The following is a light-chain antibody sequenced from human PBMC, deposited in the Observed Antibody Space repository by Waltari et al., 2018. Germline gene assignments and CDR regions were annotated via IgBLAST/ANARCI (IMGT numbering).Light chain of an antibody. J-gene: IGKJ2*01. CDR1: QSLVHRDGNTY. Sequence: DVVMTQSPLSLPVTLGQPASISCTSSQSLVHRDGNTYLIWFQQRPGQSPRRLIYKVSNRDSGVPDRFSGSGSGTDFTLKISWVEAEDVGVYYCMQGTHWPYTFGQGTKLDIK. CDR2: KVS. V-gene: IGKV2-30*02. CDR3: MQGTHWPYT.